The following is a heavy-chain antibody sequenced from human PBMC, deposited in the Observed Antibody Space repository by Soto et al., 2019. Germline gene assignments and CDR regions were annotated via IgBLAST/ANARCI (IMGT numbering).Heavy chain of an antibody. CDR2: ISGSGGST. CDR3: ARRGSGNYYDY. CDR1: GFTFSSYA. J-gene: IGHJ4*02. Sequence: SLRLSCAASGFTFSSYAMRWVRQAPGKGLEWVSAISGSGGSTYYADSVKGRFTISRDNSKNTLYLQMNSLRAEDTAVYYCARRGSGNYYDYWGQGTLVTVSS. V-gene: IGHV3-23*01. D-gene: IGHD1-26*01.